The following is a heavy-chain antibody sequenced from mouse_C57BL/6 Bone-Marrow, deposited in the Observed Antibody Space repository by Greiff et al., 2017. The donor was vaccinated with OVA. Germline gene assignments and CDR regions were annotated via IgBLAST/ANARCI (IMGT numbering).Heavy chain of an antibody. CDR2: ISYDGSN. Sequence: EVQLVESGPGLVKPSQSLSLTCSVTGYSITSGYYWNWIRQFPGNKLEWMGYISYDGSNNYNPSLKNRIPITRDTSKNQFFLKLNSVTTEDTATYYCARDQGSSHWYFDVWGTGTTVTVSS. J-gene: IGHJ1*03. CDR3: ARDQGSSHWYFDV. CDR1: GYSITSGYY. D-gene: IGHD1-1*01. V-gene: IGHV3-6*01.